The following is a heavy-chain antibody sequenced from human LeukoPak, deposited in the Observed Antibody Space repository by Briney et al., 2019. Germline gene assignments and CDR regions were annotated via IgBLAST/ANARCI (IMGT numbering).Heavy chain of an antibody. CDR3: AKDRGAAGEIQRVTY. V-gene: IGHV1-69*13. CDR1: GGTFSSYA. D-gene: IGHD6-13*01. J-gene: IGHJ4*02. Sequence: GASVKVSCKASGGTFSSYAISWVRQAPGQGLEWMGGIIPIFGTANYAQKFQGRVTITADESTSTAYMELSSLRAEDTALYYRAKDRGAAGEIQRVTYWGRGALVTVSS. CDR2: IIPIFGTA.